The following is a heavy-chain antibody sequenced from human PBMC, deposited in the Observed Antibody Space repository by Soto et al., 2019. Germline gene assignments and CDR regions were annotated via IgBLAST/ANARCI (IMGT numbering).Heavy chain of an antibody. D-gene: IGHD3-9*01. Sequence: QVQLQQWGAGPLRPLETLSLTCGVSGGSFSGYYWAWIRQSPGKGLEWIGEINERGSITYNPSPKSRVSISVVTSKNHYSLNLRSVTAADTAVYYCARESHDILTGPPWVWYFDLWGRGTLVTVSS. CDR3: ARESHDILTGPPWVWYFDL. J-gene: IGHJ2*01. CDR2: INERGSI. V-gene: IGHV4-34*01. CDR1: GGSFSGYY.